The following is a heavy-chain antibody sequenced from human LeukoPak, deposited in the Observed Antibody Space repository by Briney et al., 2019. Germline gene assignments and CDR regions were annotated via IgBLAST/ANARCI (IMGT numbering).Heavy chain of an antibody. CDR2: INPYSGGT. CDR3: ARDVGEYCSSTNGYASHY. CDR1: GYTFTGYY. Sequence: ASVKDSCKATGYTFTGYYIHWLRQAPGWGLDWMGWINPYSGGTNYAQKFQGGVTMTRDTSITTAYMELSSLRSDDTAVYYCARDVGEYCSSTNGYASHYWGQGTLVTVSS. D-gene: IGHD2-2*01. V-gene: IGHV1-2*02. J-gene: IGHJ4*02.